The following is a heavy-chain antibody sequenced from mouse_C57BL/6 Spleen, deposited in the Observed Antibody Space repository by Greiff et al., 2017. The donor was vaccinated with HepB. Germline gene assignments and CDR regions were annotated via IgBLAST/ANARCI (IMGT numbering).Heavy chain of an antibody. CDR3: AYESYYDHYYFDY. CDR1: GYTFTSYG. D-gene: IGHD2-4*01. J-gene: IGHJ2*01. V-gene: IGHV1-81*01. Sequence: QVQLKQSGAELARPGASVKLSCKASGYTFTSYGISWVKQRTGQGLEWIGEIYPRSGNTYYNEKFKGKATLTADKSSSTAYMELRSLTSEDSAVYFCAYESYYDHYYFDYWGQGTTLTVSS. CDR2: IYPRSGNT.